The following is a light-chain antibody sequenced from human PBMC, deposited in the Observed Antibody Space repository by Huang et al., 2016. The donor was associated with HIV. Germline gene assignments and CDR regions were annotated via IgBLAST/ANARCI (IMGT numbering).Light chain of an antibody. CDR2: GAS. CDR3: QQCGDSTWT. Sequence: EIVLTQSPGSLSLSPGDRATLSCRASQYVADAYVAWYQHIPGQSPILLIYGASRRAPGIPDRFSGSGFSTDFNLTISRLEPEDFAVYYCQQCGDSTWTFGQGTKVEVK. CDR1: QYVADAY. J-gene: IGKJ1*01. V-gene: IGKV3-20*01.